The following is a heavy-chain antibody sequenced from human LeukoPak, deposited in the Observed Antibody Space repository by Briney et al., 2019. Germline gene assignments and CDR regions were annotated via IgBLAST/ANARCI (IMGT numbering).Heavy chain of an antibody. J-gene: IGHJ4*02. CDR3: AREGRVTGYFDY. Sequence: PSETLSLTCTVSGGSISSYYWSWIRQPPEKGLEWIGYIYYSGSTNYSPSLKSRATISVDTSKSHLSLKLNSVTAADTAVYYCAREGRVTGYFDYWGQGILVTVSS. V-gene: IGHV4-59*01. CDR1: GGSISSYY. CDR2: IYYSGST.